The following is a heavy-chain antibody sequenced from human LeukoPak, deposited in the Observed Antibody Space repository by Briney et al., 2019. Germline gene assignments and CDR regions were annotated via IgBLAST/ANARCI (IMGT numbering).Heavy chain of an antibody. D-gene: IGHD2-2*01. J-gene: IGHJ4*02. CDR3: ARASFCSSATCYGGIYYFDY. CDR2: IYTSGST. V-gene: IGHV4-61*02. CDR1: GDSISGGNSY. Sequence: SQTLSLTCTVSGDSISGGNSYWSWIRQPTGKGLEWIGRIYTSGSTNYSPSLKSRVTISLDTSKNQFSLKLSSVTAADTALYYCARASFCSSATCYGGIYYFDYWGQGTLVTVSS.